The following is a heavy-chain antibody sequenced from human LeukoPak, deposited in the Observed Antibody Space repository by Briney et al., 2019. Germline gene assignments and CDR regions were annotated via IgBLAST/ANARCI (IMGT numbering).Heavy chain of an antibody. V-gene: IGHV4-34*01. CDR1: GGSLCVYH. CDR2: INHSGST. J-gene: IGHJ6*03. D-gene: IGHD3/OR15-3a*01. Sequence: SETLSLTCAVSGGSLCVYHSGWVRQPPGKGLEWIGEINHSGSTNYNPSLKSRVSISVDTSQTLSSVKLGSSTLSDSAVYYCASIHRLDIGAPSPTYYYIAVSSKGTTVTVSS. CDR3: ASIHRLDIGAPSPTYYYIAV.